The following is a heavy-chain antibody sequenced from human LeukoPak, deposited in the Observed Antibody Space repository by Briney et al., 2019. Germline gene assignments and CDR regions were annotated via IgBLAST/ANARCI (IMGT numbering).Heavy chain of an antibody. Sequence: ASVKVSCKASGYTFTSYYMHWVRQAPGQGLEWMGIINPSGGSTSYAQKFQGRVTMTRGTSTSTVYMELSSLRSEDTAVYYCARTRGRKNNSGWQGLTPVPPFDPWGQGTLVTVSS. V-gene: IGHV1-46*01. J-gene: IGHJ5*02. CDR1: GYTFTSYY. CDR2: INPSGGST. D-gene: IGHD6-19*01. CDR3: ARTRGRKNNSGWQGLTPVPPFDP.